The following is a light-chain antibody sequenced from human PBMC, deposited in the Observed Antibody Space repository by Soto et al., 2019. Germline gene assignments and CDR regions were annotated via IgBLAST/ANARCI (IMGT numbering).Light chain of an antibody. CDR2: GAS. J-gene: IGKJ1*01. Sequence: ETVLTLSPGTRSLSPGERATLSCRASQSVSRNYLAWYQQKPGQAPRLLICGASSRATGIPDRFSGSGSGTDFTLTIRRLEPEDFAVYYCQQYGSSYPWTFGQGTKV. CDR3: QQYGSSYPWT. V-gene: IGKV3-20*01. CDR1: QSVSRNY.